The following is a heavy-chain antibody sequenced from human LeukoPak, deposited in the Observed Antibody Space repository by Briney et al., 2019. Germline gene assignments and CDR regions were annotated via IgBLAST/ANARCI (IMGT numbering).Heavy chain of an antibody. Sequence: SETLSLTCTVSGGSISSYYWSWIRQPPGKGLEWIGYIYYSGSTNYNPSLKSRVTISVDTSKNQFSLKLSSVTAADTAVYYCARARNYDSSGYLGYWGQRTLVTVSS. V-gene: IGHV4-59*01. CDR2: IYYSGST. CDR1: GGSISSYY. CDR3: ARARNYDSSGYLGY. J-gene: IGHJ4*02. D-gene: IGHD3-22*01.